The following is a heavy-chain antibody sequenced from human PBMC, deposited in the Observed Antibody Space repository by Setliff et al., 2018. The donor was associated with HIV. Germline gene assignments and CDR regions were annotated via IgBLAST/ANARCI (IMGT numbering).Heavy chain of an antibody. V-gene: IGHV3-9*01. CDR3: ATSPPGGSSDYIWGSDFFDH. CDR2: ISWNSGSI. D-gene: IGHD5-12*01. J-gene: IGHJ4*01. CDR1: GFTFDDYA. Sequence: SLRLSCAASGFTFDDYAMHWVRQAPGKGLEWVSGISWNSGSIGYADSVKGRFTISRDTSKNTLYLQLDSLTAEDTAIYYCATSPPGGSSDYIWGSDFFDHWGHGALVTVS.